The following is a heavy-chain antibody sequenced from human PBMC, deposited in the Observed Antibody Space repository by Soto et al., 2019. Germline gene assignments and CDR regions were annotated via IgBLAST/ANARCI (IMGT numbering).Heavy chain of an antibody. J-gene: IGHJ4*02. CDR3: ARLMGEVSLPGSLDFDF. CDR1: NFSTSSGYY. CDR2: IYHTGHT. D-gene: IGHD3-16*01. Sequence: SETLSLTCIVSNFSTSSGYYWGWIRQSPGKGLEWIATIYHTGHTYYNPSLKSRVTISVDTSENHFSLKLICVTAADTAFSYCARLMGEVSLPGSLDFDFWGQGTLVTVSS. V-gene: IGHV4-38-2*02.